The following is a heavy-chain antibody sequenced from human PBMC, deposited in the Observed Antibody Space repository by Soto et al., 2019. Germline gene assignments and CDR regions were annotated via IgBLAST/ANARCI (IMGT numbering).Heavy chain of an antibody. CDR3: ARSGPLWFGELSHFDY. V-gene: IGHV4-39*01. J-gene: IGHJ4*02. CDR1: GGSISSGSYY. D-gene: IGHD3-10*01. Sequence: PSETLSLTCTVSGGSISSGSYYWGWIRHPPGKGLEWIGSIHYSGSTYYKTSLRSRVTISVDTSKNQFSLKVASMTAADTAVYYCARSGPLWFGELSHFDYWGQGTLVTVSS. CDR2: IHYSGST.